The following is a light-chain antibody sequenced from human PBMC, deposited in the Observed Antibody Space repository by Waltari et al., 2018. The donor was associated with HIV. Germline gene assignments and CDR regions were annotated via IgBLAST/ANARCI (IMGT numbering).Light chain of an antibody. CDR1: ALPKQY. CDR3: QSEDRSATYVI. Sequence: SSELTQPPSVSVFPGQTARITCSGDALPKQYAYWYQQKPGQVPLLVIYKDTDRPSGIPERFSGSSSGTTVTLTISGVQAEDEADYYCQSEDRSATYVIFGGGTKLTVL. J-gene: IGLJ2*01. V-gene: IGLV3-25*03. CDR2: KDT.